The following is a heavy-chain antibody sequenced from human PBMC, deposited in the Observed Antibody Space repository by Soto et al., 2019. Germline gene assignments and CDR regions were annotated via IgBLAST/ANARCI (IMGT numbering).Heavy chain of an antibody. CDR3: ARDLWVCSGGSCYSGADY. V-gene: IGHV1-69*06. Sequence: QVQLVQSGAEVKKPGSSVKVSCKASGGTFSSYAISWVRQAPGQGLEWMGGIIPIFGTANYAQKFQGRVTITADKSTSTAYMELSSLRSEDTAVYYCARDLWVCSGGSCYSGADYWGQGTLVTVSS. CDR2: IIPIFGTA. J-gene: IGHJ4*02. CDR1: GGTFSSYA. D-gene: IGHD2-15*01.